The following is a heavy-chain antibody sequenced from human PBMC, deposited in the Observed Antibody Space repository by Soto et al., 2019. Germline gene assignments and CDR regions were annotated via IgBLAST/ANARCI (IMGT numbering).Heavy chain of an antibody. Sequence: SETLSLTCSVSGVSVTTGGGYHWSWIRQHPGKGLEWIGYIYYSGSTYYNPSLKSRVTISADPSTNQFSLKMTSVTVADTAVYYCAKDEGLLWSGELLWGQGILVTVSS. V-gene: IGHV4-31*03. CDR3: AKDEGLLWSGELL. J-gene: IGHJ4*02. D-gene: IGHD3-10*01. CDR1: GVSVTTGGGYH. CDR2: IYYSGST.